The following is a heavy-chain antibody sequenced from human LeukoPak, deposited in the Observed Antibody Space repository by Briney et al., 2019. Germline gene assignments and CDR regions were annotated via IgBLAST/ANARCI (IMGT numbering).Heavy chain of an antibody. D-gene: IGHD6-13*01. V-gene: IGHV3-23*01. CDR1: GFTFSSYA. Sequence: GGSLRLSCAASGFTFSSYAMSWVRQAPGKGLEWVSAISGSGGSTYYADSVKGRFTISRDNSKNTLYVQMNSIRADETAVYYCATYSSSWYCFDYWGQGTLVTVSS. CDR3: ATYSSSWYCFDY. CDR2: ISGSGGST. J-gene: IGHJ4*02.